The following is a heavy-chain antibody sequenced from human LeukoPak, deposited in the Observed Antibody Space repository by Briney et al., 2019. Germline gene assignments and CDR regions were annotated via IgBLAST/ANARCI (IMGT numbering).Heavy chain of an antibody. J-gene: IGHJ6*02. CDR3: ARDGNHCSITSCQHYYYYGMDV. CDR1: GCTFTGCY. V-gene: IGHV1-2*02. CDR2: INPNSGGT. Sequence: ASVKVSCKASGCTFTGCYMLWVRQAPGQGLEWMGWINPNSGGTNYAQKFQGRVTMTRGTSISTAYMELSRLRSDDTAVYYCARDGNHCSITSCQHYYYYGMDVWGQGTTVTVSS. D-gene: IGHD2-2*01.